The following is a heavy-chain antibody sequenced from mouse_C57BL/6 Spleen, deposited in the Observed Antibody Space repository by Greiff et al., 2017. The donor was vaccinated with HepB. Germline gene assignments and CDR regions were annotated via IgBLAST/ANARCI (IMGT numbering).Heavy chain of an antibody. CDR2: FYPGSGSI. D-gene: IGHD2-4*01. CDR1: GYTFTAYP. J-gene: IGHJ1*03. CDR3: ARPNYDDDEGDVDV. Sequence: QVQLKQSGAELVNPGASVKLSCKASGYTFTAYPIHWVKQRSGQGLEWIGWFYPGSGSIKYNEKFTDKATLTADKSSSTVYMERSRLTSEDSAVYFCARPNYDDDEGDVDVWGTGTTVTVSS. V-gene: IGHV1-62-2*01.